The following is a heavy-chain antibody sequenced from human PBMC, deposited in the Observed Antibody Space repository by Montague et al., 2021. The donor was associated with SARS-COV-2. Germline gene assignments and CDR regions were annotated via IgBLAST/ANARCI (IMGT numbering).Heavy chain of an antibody. J-gene: IGHJ4*02. CDR2: IYYSGST. D-gene: IGHD5-24*01. V-gene: IGHV4-59*13. CDR1: GGSISSYY. CDR3: TRGDVEMATIKSGGPFYHFDY. Sequence: SETLSLTCTVSGGSISSYYWSWIRQPPGKGLEWIGYIYYSGSTXXXPSXXXPVTISVDTSKNQFSLKLSSVTAADTAVYYCTRGDVEMATIKSGGPFYHFDYWCQGTLVTVSS.